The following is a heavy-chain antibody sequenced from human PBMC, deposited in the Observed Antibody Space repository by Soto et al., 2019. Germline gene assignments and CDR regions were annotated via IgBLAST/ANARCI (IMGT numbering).Heavy chain of an antibody. J-gene: IGHJ4*02. V-gene: IGHV1-69*19. Sequence: QVQLVQSGAEMKKPGSSVKVSCQSSGGTFNTYAMNWVRQAPGQGPEWMGDISPMFGAANYATKFQGRVTITADESTGTSYMQLSSLTSGDTVLYSCAREVQVHTPAFVYWGQGALVTVSS. CDR1: GGTFNTYA. CDR3: AREVQVHTPAFVY. D-gene: IGHD3-10*01. CDR2: ISPMFGAA.